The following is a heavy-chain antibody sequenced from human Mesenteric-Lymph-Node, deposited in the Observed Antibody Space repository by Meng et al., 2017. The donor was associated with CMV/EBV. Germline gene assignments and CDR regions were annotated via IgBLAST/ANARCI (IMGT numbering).Heavy chain of an antibody. CDR2: INSDGRST. CDR1: GFTLSSYW. J-gene: IGHJ4*02. V-gene: IGHV3-74*01. D-gene: IGHD6-13*01. Sequence: GESLKISCAASGFTLSSYWMHWVRQAPGKGLVWVSRINSDGRSTTYADSVRGRFTISRDNVKNTLHLQMNSLSVEDTAVYYCARGPAGVGVEYWGPGTLVTVSS. CDR3: ARGPAGVGVEY.